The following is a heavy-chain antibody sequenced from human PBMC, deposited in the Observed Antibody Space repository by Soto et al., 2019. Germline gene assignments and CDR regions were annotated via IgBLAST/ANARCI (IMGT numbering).Heavy chain of an antibody. Sequence: SETLSLTCAVYGGSFSGYYWSWIRQPPGKGLEWIGEINHSGSTNYNPSLKSRVTISMDTSKNQFSLKLTSVTATDTGVYYCATTPGLSPAGSFDWWGQGILVTVSS. CDR1: GGSFSGYY. V-gene: IGHV4-34*01. D-gene: IGHD6-13*01. CDR2: INHSGST. CDR3: ATTPGLSPAGSFDW. J-gene: IGHJ4*02.